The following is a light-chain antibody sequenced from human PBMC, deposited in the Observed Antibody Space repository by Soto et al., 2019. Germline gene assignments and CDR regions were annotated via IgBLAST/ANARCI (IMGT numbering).Light chain of an antibody. CDR3: QQYNSYSPLT. Sequence: DIQMTQSPSTLSASVGDRVTITCRASQSISSWLAWYQQKPGKAPKLLIYDASSLESGVPSRFSVSGSGTEFTLTISSLQPDDFATYYCQQYNSYSPLTFGGGTKVDIK. V-gene: IGKV1-5*01. CDR1: QSISSW. J-gene: IGKJ4*01. CDR2: DAS.